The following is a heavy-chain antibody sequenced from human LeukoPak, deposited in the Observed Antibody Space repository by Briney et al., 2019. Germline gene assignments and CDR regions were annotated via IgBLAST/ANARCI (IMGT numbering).Heavy chain of an antibody. J-gene: IGHJ5*02. CDR2: IRQDGSEK. CDR3: ARENVDYDFWSGHPNWFDP. D-gene: IGHD3-3*01. Sequence: PGGSLRLSCAASGFTFSNYWMSWVRQAPGKGLEWVANIRQDGSEKYYVDSVKGRFTISRDNAKKSLYLQMNSLRAEGTAVYYCARENVDYDFWSGHPNWFDPWGQGTLVTVSS. V-gene: IGHV3-7*05. CDR1: GFTFSNYW.